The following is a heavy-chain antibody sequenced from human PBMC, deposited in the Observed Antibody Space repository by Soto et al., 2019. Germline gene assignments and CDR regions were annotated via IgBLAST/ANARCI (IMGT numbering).Heavy chain of an antibody. V-gene: IGHV1-46*01. J-gene: IGHJ6*02. CDR3: ASQSAYSNYNPGYYYGMDL. Sequence: QVQLVQSGAEVKKPGASVKVSCKASGYTFTSYYMHWVRQAPGQGLEWMGRINPSGGSTSYAQKFQGRGTMTRDTSTSTVYMELSSLRSEHTAVYYCASQSAYSNYNPGYYYGMDLWGQGTTVTVSS. D-gene: IGHD4-4*01. CDR2: INPSGGST. CDR1: GYTFTSYY.